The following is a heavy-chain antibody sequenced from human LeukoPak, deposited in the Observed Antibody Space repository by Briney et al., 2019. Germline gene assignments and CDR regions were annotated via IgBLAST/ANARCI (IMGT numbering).Heavy chain of an antibody. J-gene: IGHJ4*02. CDR1: GGSFSGYY. D-gene: IGHD4-23*01. V-gene: IGHV4-34*01. CDR2: INHSGST. CDR3: ATVDYGGNSGLGFDY. Sequence: SETLSLTCAVHGGSFSGYYWSWIRQPPGKGLEWIGEINHSGSTNYNPSLKSRVTISVDTSKNQFSLKLSSVTAADTAVYYCATVDYGGNSGLGFDYWGQGTLVTVSS.